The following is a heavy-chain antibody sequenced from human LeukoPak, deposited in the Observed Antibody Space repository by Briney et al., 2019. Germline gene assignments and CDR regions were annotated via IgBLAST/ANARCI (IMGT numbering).Heavy chain of an antibody. CDR3: ARHTRDGDYKPYDI. CDR2: IFSSGST. D-gene: IGHD4-17*01. J-gene: IGHJ3*02. V-gene: IGHV4-59*08. CDR1: GGSITGYY. Sequence: PSETLSLTCTVSGGSITGYYWSWIRQPPGKGLEWVGYIFSSGSTNYNPSLKSRVTISLDTSKSQFSLKLISVTASDTAVYYCARHTRDGDYKPYDIWGQGTMIT.